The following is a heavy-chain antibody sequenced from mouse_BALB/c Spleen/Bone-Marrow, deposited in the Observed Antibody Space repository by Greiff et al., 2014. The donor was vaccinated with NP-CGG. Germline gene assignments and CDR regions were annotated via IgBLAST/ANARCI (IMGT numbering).Heavy chain of an antibody. CDR3: ARETGWYFDV. J-gene: IGHJ1*01. CDR1: GYTFTDYW. D-gene: IGHD4-1*01. V-gene: IGHV1-69*01. Sequence: QVQLKESGAELVMPGASVKMSCKASGYTFTDYWMHWVKQRPGQGLEWIGAIDTSDSYASYNQKFKGKATLTVDESSSTAYMQLSSLTSEDSAVYYCARETGWYFDVWGAGTTVTVSS. CDR2: IDTSDSYA.